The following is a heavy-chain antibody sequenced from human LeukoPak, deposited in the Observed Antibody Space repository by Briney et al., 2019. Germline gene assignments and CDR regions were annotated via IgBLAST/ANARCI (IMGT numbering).Heavy chain of an antibody. CDR2: VYYIGIT. Sequence: PSETLSLTCTVSGGSVSSSSHYWGWIRQPPGKGLEWIGSVYYIGITYYNPSLKSRVTISVDTSKNQFSLKLSSVTAADTAVYYCARHLYSSGLTWFDPWGQGTLVTVSS. CDR3: ARHLYSSGLTWFDP. D-gene: IGHD6-19*01. CDR1: GGSVSSSSHY. J-gene: IGHJ5*02. V-gene: IGHV4-39*01.